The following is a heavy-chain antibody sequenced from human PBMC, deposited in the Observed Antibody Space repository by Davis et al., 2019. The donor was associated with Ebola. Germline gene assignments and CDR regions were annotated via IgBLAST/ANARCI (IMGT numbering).Heavy chain of an antibody. J-gene: IGHJ6*02. D-gene: IGHD4-11*01. CDR3: AKDYSPLYHYYGMDV. V-gene: IGHV3-23*01. CDR2: ISVSGGSA. CDR1: GFTFSSYA. Sequence: GESLKISCAASGFTFSSYAMNWVRQAPGKGLEWVATISVSGGSAYSADSVKGRFTISRDNSRKTLFLQMNSLRAEDTAVYYCAKDYSPLYHYYGMDVWGQGTPVTVSS.